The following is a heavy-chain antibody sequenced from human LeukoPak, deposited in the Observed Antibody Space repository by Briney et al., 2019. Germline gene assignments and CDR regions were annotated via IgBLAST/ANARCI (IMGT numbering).Heavy chain of an antibody. CDR1: GYTFTSHG. Sequence: ASVKVSCKAAGYTFTSHGFIWLRQAPGQGLEWMGWITVNNGYTKYAQELQGRVTMTTDTSTSTAYMELRSLRSDDTAVYYCARGDSSSWYPHYYYYYGMDVWGQGTTVTVSS. D-gene: IGHD6-13*01. CDR3: ARGDSSSWYPHYYYYYGMDV. J-gene: IGHJ6*02. V-gene: IGHV1-18*01. CDR2: ITVNNGYT.